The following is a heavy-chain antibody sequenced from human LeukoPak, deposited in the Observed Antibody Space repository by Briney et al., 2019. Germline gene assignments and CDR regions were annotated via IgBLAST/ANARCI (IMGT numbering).Heavy chain of an antibody. CDR3: ARATIAAAGTVWYDY. CDR2: IYHSGST. CDR1: GGSISSYY. D-gene: IGHD6-13*01. J-gene: IGHJ4*02. V-gene: IGHV4-59*12. Sequence: SETLSLTCTVSGGSISSYYWSWIRQPPGKGLEWIGEIYHSGSTNYNPSLKSRVTISVDKSKNQFSLKLSSVTAADTAVYYCARATIAAAGTVWYDYWGQGTLVTVSS.